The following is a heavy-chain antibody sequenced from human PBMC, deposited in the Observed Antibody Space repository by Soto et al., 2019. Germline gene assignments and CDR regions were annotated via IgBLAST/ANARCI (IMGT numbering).Heavy chain of an antibody. D-gene: IGHD2-2*01. Sequence: QVQLVQSGAEVKKPGASVKVSCKASGYTFTGYYMHWVRQAPGQGLEWMGWINPNSGGTNYAQKFQGWVTMTRDTSISTAYMELSRLSSDDTAVYYCARSMKCISTSCYSLSWFLGYYYGMDVWGQGTTVTVSS. V-gene: IGHV1-2*04. CDR1: GYTFTGYY. CDR3: ARSMKCISTSCYSLSWFLGYYYGMDV. CDR2: INPNSGGT. J-gene: IGHJ6*02.